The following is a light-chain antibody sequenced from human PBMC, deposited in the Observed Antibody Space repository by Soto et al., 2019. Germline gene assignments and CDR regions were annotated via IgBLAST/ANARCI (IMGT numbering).Light chain of an antibody. J-gene: IGLJ2*01. Sequence: QSVLTQPPSASGSPGQSVTISCTGTSSYVGGYNYVSWYQQHPGKAPKLMIYEVSNRPSGVPDRFSGSKSGNTASLTVSGLQAEDEADYYCSSYAGSNTVFGGGTKVTVL. CDR2: EVS. CDR3: SSYAGSNTV. V-gene: IGLV2-8*01. CDR1: SSYVGGYNY.